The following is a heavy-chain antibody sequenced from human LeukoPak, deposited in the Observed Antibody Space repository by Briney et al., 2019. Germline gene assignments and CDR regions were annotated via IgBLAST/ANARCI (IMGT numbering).Heavy chain of an antibody. V-gene: IGHV3-23*01. CDR2: ISGSGGST. CDR3: AKDSRYCSGDSRYKRGNF. D-gene: IGHD2-15*01. J-gene: IGHJ4*02. CDR1: GFTFSSYA. Sequence: QAGGSLRLSCAASGFTFSSYAMSWVRQAPGKGLEWVSAISGSGGSTYYADSVKGRFTISRDNSKNTLYLQMNSLRAEETAVYYCAKDSRYCSGDSRYKRGNFWGQGTLVTVSS.